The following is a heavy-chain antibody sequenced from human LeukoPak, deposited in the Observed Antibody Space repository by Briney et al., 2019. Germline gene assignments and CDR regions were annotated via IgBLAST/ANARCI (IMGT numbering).Heavy chain of an antibody. CDR2: IIPIFGTA. D-gene: IGHD5-18*01. CDR1: GGTFSSYA. J-gene: IGHJ6*04. V-gene: IGHV1-69*01. CDR3: ARVLDTAMVGKQYYYYGMDV. Sequence: SVKVSCKASGGTFSSYAISWVRQAPRQGLEWMGGIIPIFGTANYAQKFQGRVTITADESTSTAYMELSSLRSEDTAVYYCARVLDTAMVGKQYYYYGMDVWGKGTTVTVSS.